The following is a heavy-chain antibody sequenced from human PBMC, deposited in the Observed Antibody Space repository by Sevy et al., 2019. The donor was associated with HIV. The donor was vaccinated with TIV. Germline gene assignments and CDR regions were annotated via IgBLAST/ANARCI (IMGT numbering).Heavy chain of an antibody. V-gene: IGHV1-69*13. CDR1: GGTFSSYA. CDR3: ASLVDIVVLPAARGTRRAFDI. D-gene: IGHD2-2*01. J-gene: IGHJ3*02. Sequence: ASVKVSCKASGGTFSSYAISWVRQAPGQGLEWMGGIIPIFGTANYAQKFQGRVTITADESTSTAYMELSSLRSEDTAVYYCASLVDIVVLPAARGTRRAFDIWGQGTMVTVSS. CDR2: IIPIFGTA.